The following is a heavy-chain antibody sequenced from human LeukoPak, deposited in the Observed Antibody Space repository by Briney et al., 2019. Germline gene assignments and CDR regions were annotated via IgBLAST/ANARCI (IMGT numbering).Heavy chain of an antibody. V-gene: IGHV3-48*04. D-gene: IGHD3-22*01. CDR1: GFTFSSYS. CDR2: ISSSSSTI. J-gene: IGHJ4*02. Sequence: GGSLRLSCAASGFTFSSYSMNWVRQAPGKGLEWVSYISSSSSTIYYADSVKGRFTISRDNAKNSLYLQMNSLRAEDTAVYYCYYYDSSGYPDYWGQGTLVTVSS. CDR3: YYYDSSGYPDY.